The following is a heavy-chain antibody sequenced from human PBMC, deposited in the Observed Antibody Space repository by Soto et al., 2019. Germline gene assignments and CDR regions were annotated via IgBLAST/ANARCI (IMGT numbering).Heavy chain of an antibody. V-gene: IGHV3-30-3*01. Sequence: QVQLVESGGGVVQPGRSLRVSCAASGFTFSHYAMRWVRQAPGKGLEWVAVVSYDGTKQFYADSVKGRFTISRDSSKSTLYLQMNNLRDEDTAVYYCARDRVYYYDSSGYYNFDFWGQGTLVTVSS. CDR2: VSYDGTKQ. J-gene: IGHJ4*02. D-gene: IGHD3-22*01. CDR3: ARDRVYYYDSSGYYNFDF. CDR1: GFTFSHYA.